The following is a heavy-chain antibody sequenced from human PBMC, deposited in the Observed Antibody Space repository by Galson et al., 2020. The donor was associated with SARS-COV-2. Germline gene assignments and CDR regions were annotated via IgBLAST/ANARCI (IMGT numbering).Heavy chain of an antibody. Sequence: GESLKISCAASGFTFSKYFMHWVRQAPGKGLEWVSRINPDGIRTTYADSVKGRFTISRDNAKNTVYLQMNSLRVEDTADYYCAAESVYASDIDYWGQGTLVTVSS. CDR3: AAESVYASDIDY. CDR2: INPDGIRT. D-gene: IGHD3-16*02. J-gene: IGHJ4*02. CDR1: GFTFSKYF. V-gene: IGHV3-74*01.